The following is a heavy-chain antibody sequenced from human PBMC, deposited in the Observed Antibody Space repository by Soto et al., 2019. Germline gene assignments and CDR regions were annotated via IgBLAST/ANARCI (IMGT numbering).Heavy chain of an antibody. Sequence: EAQLVESGGGLVQPGGSLRLSCAASGFTFSSYAMHWVRQAPGKGLEYVSAISSNGGSTYYANSVKGRFTISRDNSKNTLYLQMGSLRAEDMAVYYCASIAAAGKGYWGQGTLVTVSS. D-gene: IGHD6-13*01. V-gene: IGHV3-64*01. J-gene: IGHJ4*02. CDR3: ASIAAAGKGY. CDR1: GFTFSSYA. CDR2: ISSNGGST.